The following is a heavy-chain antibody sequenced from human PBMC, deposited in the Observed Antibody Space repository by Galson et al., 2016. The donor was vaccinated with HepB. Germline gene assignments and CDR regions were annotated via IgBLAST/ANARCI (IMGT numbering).Heavy chain of an antibody. Sequence: SVKVSCKASGYSFSDFTIHWVRQAPGQSPEWMGWINDGNGNTEYSRKLEGRLTITRDTSASTAYMELGSLRSEDTAVYYCTRKNTELVLRPFDYWGQGPLVAVSS. D-gene: IGHD2-8*02. V-gene: IGHV1-3*01. J-gene: IGHJ4*02. CDR3: TRKNTELVLRPFDY. CDR2: INDGNGNT. CDR1: GYSFSDFT.